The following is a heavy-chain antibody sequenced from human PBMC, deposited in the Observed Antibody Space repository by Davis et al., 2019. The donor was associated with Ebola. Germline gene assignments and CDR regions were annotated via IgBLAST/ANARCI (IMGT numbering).Heavy chain of an antibody. J-gene: IGHJ4*02. CDR3: ARDPYDILTGYTDY. V-gene: IGHV1-18*01. CDR2: ISAYNGNT. D-gene: IGHD3-9*01. CDR1: GYTFTSYG. Sequence: ASVKVSCKASGYTFTSYGISWVRQAPGQGLEWMGWISAYNGNTNYAQKLQGRVTMTTDTSTSTAYMELRSLRSDDTAVYYCARDPYDILTGYTDYWGQGTLVTVSS.